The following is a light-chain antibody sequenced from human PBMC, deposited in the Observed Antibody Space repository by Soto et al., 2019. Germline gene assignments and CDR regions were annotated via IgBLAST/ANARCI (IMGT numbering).Light chain of an antibody. V-gene: IGKV3-20*01. CDR2: GIS. CDR3: QQYSTLPHT. CDR1: QSVTNSF. J-gene: IGKJ2*01. Sequence: KVLTQSPGTLSLSPGERAALSCRASQSVTNSFFAWYQQKPGQAPRLLIYGISNRATGIPDRFSGSGYGTDFTLTINRLEPEDFVVYYCQQYSTLPHTFGQGTKLEVK.